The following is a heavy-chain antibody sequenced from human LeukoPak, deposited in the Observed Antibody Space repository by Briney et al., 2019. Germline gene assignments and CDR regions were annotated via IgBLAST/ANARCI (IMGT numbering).Heavy chain of an antibody. CDR3: AREASSGDWFDP. V-gene: IGHV1-2*02. J-gene: IGHJ5*02. Sequence: ASVKVSCKTSGYPFISFGISWVRQAPGQGLEWMGWINPNSGGTNYAQKFQGRVTMTRDTSISTAYMELSRLRSDDTAVYYCAREASSGDWFDPWGQGTLVTVSS. CDR2: INPNSGGT. D-gene: IGHD2-8*02. CDR1: GYPFISFG.